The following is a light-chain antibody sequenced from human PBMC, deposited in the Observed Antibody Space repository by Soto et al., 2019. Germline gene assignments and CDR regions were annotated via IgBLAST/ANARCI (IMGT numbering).Light chain of an antibody. Sequence: QSVLTQPPSVSGAPGQRVTISCTGSSSNLGAGYDVHWYQQFPGTAPKLLIYGVNHRPSGVPDRFSGSRSGTSASLAITGLQADDEADYYCQSYDSSLTRIFGTGTQLTVL. CDR1: SSNLGAGYD. CDR3: QSYDSSLTRI. V-gene: IGLV1-40*01. J-gene: IGLJ1*01. CDR2: GVN.